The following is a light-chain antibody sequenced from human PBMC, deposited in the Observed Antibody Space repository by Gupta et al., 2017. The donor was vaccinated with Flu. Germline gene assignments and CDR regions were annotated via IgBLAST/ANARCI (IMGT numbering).Light chain of an antibody. V-gene: IGKV1-39*01. CDR3: QPSYSNA. CDR2: AAS. J-gene: IGKJ3*01. Sequence: DIQMTQSPSSLSASVGDRVTITCQTSQRISSYLTWYQQKPGKAPKLLITAASHLQSGVQSRFSGSGAGTDFTLTSSRLQPEDFATYYLQPSYSNAFGPGTRVEIK. CDR1: QRISSY.